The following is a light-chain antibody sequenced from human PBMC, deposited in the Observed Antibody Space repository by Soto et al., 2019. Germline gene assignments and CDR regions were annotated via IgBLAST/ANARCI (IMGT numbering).Light chain of an antibody. J-gene: IGKJ1*01. CDR2: DAS. CDR1: QSVSSY. V-gene: IGKV3-11*01. CDR3: QQRSNWPRT. Sequence: EIVLTQSPATLSLSPGEKATLSFRASQSVSSYLAWYQQKPGQAPRLLIYDASNRATGIPARLSGSGSGTDFTLTISSLEPEDFAVYYCQQRSNWPRTFGQGTKV.